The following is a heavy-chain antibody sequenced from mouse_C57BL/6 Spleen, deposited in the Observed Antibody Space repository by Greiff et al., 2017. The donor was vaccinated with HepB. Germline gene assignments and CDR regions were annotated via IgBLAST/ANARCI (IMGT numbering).Heavy chain of an antibody. V-gene: IGHV3-1*01. CDR1: GYSITSGYD. CDR2: ISYSGST. J-gene: IGHJ2*01. CDR3: AREGDVNYFDY. D-gene: IGHD3-3*01. Sequence: EVQLQQSGPGMVKPSQSLSLTCTVTGYSITSGYDWHWIRHFPGNKLEWMGYISYSGSTNYNPSLKSRISITHDTSKNHFFLKLNSVTTEDTATYYCAREGDVNYFDYWGQGTTLTVSS.